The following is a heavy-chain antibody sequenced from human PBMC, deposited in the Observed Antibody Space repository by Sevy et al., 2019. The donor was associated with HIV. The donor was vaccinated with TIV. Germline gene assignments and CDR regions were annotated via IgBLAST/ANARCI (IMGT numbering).Heavy chain of an antibody. V-gene: IGHV3-30*04. CDR2: ISYDGSNK. D-gene: IGHD2-2*01. J-gene: IGHJ3*02. CDR3: ARVIVVVPAAYDAFDI. CDR1: GFTFSSYA. Sequence: GGSLRLSCAASGFTFSSYAMHWVRQAPGKGLEWVAVISYDGSNKYYADSVKGRFTISRDNSKSTLYLQMNSLRAEDTAVYYCARVIVVVPAAYDAFDIWGQGTMVTVSS.